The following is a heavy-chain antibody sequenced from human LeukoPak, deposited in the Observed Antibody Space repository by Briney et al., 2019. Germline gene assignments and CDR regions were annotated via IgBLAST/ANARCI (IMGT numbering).Heavy chain of an antibody. V-gene: IGHV3-11*04. CDR1: GFIFSDFY. Sequence: GGSLRLSCEASGFIFSDFYMNWIRQAPGKGLEWVAYISSSATTIHYADSVKGRFTVSRDNAKNSLFLQMNSLRAEDTAIYCCACSIAVAGSQFDNWGQGTLVTVSS. D-gene: IGHD6-19*01. CDR2: ISSSATTI. CDR3: ACSIAVAGSQFDN. J-gene: IGHJ4*02.